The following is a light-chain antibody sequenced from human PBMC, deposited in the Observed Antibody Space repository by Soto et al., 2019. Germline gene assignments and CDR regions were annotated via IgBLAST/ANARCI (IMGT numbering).Light chain of an antibody. CDR2: GAS. CDR3: QQYGTSPIT. CDR1: QTVSSY. Sequence: ENVLTQSPGTLSLSPGERATLSCRASQTVSSYLTWYQQRPGQAPSLLIYGASKRATGIPDRFSGSGSGTDFTLTISRLEPEDLALYYCQQYGTSPITFGQGTRLEIK. J-gene: IGKJ5*01. V-gene: IGKV3-20*01.